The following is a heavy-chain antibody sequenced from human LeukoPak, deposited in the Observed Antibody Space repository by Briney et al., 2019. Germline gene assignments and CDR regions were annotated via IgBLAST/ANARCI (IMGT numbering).Heavy chain of an antibody. D-gene: IGHD3-10*01. V-gene: IGHV3-48*01. Sequence: GGSLRLSCAASGFIFSNYNMNWVRQAPGKGLEWVSYISSSSSTIYYADSVKGRFTISRDNAKNSVYLQMNSLRAEDAAVYYCARGLTMLRGLTHYYYYAMGVWGQGTTVTVSS. CDR2: ISSSSSTI. CDR1: GFIFSNYN. CDR3: ARGLTMLRGLTHYYYYAMGV. J-gene: IGHJ6*02.